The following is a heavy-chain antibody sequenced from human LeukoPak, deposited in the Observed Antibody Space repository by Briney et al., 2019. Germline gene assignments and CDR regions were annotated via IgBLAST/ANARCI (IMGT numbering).Heavy chain of an antibody. D-gene: IGHD6-6*01. CDR1: GYSISSGYY. Sequence: PSETLSLTCTVSGYSISSGYYWGWIRQPPGKGLEWIGSIYHSGSTYYNPSLKSRVTISVDTSKNQFSLKLSSVTAADTAVYYCARDDGSSFGYWGQGTLVTVSS. CDR2: IYHSGST. J-gene: IGHJ4*02. V-gene: IGHV4-38-2*02. CDR3: ARDDGSSFGY.